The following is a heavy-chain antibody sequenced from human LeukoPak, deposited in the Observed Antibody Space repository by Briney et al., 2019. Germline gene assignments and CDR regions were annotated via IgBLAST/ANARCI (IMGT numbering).Heavy chain of an antibody. CDR2: IYSGGST. CDR3: ARSRGDRFDY. CDR1: GFTFRSYA. Sequence: GGSLRLSCAASGFTFRSYAMSWVRQAPGKGLEWVSVIYSGGSTYYADSVKGRFTISRDNSKNTLYLQMNSLRAEDTAVYYCARSRGDRFDYWGQGTLVTVSS. D-gene: IGHD3-16*01. V-gene: IGHV3-53*01. J-gene: IGHJ4*02.